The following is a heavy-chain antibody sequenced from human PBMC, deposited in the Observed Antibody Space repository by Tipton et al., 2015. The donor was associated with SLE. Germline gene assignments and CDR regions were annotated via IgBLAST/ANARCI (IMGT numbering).Heavy chain of an antibody. D-gene: IGHD2-21*01. V-gene: IGHV4-38-2*01. Sequence: TLSLTCSVSGNSIYNGFYWGWIRQSPGKGLEWIGSIYRSGTAYYNPSLKSRVTMSVDTSKNQFSLKLTSVTAADTAIYYCVRGRPHIVVLIGGGWFDPWGQGTLVTVSS. CDR1: GNSIYNGFY. CDR2: IYRSGTA. CDR3: VRGRPHIVVLIGGGWFDP. J-gene: IGHJ5*02.